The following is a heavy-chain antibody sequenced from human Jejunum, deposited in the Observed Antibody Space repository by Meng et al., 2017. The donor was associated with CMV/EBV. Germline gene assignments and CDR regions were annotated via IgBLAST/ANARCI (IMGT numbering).Heavy chain of an antibody. V-gene: IGHV4-4*02. CDR2: ISTTESN. D-gene: IGHD2-2*02. Sequence: DSIGMNYGWNWVRKAPGKGVEGVEEISTTESNNDNTSRRSRVNISRDKSKNKFSMKVTSVTDADTAVYYCARSRCTKSSCNTGNFDYWGPGTLVTVSS. CDR1: DSIGMNYG. CDR3: ARSRCTKSSCNTGNFDY. J-gene: IGHJ4*02.